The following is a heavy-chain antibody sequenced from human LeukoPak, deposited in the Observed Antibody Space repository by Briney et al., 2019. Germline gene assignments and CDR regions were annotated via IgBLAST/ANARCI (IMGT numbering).Heavy chain of an antibody. CDR3: ARAHTFSCNGGPCPFFLGY. D-gene: IGHD2/OR15-2a*01. CDR2: INYSGST. CDR1: GGSISSYY. J-gene: IGHJ4*02. V-gene: IGHV4-59*12. Sequence: SETLSLTCTVSGGSISSYYWSWIRQPPGKGLEWTGYINYSGSTNYNPSLKSRVTISVDTSKNQFSLNLTSVTAADTAAYYCARAHTFSCNGGPCPFFLGYWGQGTLVTVSS.